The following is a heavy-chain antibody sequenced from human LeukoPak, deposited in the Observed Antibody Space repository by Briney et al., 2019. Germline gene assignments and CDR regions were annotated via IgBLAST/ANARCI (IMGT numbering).Heavy chain of an antibody. Sequence: EWVAFIRYDVSNKYYADSVKGRFTISRDNSKNTLYLQMNSLRAEDTAVYYCAKDTILWWWGQGTLVTVSS. V-gene: IGHV3-30*02. CDR3: AKDTILWW. CDR2: IRYDVSNK. D-gene: IGHD2-21*01. J-gene: IGHJ4*02.